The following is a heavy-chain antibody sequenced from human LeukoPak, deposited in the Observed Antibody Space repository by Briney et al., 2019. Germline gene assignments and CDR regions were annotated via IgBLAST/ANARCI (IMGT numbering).Heavy chain of an antibody. V-gene: IGHV3-64D*09. D-gene: IGHD3-16*01. CDR1: GFTFGDYL. J-gene: IGHJ4*02. CDR3: VKDNGQGGFDY. CDR2: ISENGRCT. Sequence: GGSLRLSCSVSGFTFGDYLMFWVRQAPGRGLEYVSAISENGRCTYHADPVAGRFIISRDTSKNALYLQMSSLRPEDTAVYFCVKDNGQGGFDYWGQGTLVTVSS.